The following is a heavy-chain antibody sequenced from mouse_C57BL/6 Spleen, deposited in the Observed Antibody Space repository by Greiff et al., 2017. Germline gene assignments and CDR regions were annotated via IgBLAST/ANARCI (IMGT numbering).Heavy chain of an antibody. D-gene: IGHD2-1*01. CDR3: ARKDYYGNYFYAMDY. CDR1: GFSLTSYA. J-gene: IGHJ4*01. CDR2: IWTGGGT. Sequence: QVQLKESGPGLVAPSQRLSITCTVSGFSLTSYAISWVRQPPGKGLEWLGVIWTGGGTNYNSALKSRLSISKDNSKSQVFIKMNSLQTDDTARYYCARKDYYGNYFYAMDYWGQGTSVTVSS. V-gene: IGHV2-9-1*01.